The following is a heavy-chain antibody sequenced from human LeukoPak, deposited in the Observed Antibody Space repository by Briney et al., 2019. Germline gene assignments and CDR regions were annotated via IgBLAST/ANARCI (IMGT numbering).Heavy chain of an antibody. V-gene: IGHV1-69*13. CDR3: ARDQSREGSSTTHYYYYYGMDV. CDR2: IIPIFGTA. CDR1: GGTFSSYA. J-gene: IGHJ6*02. Sequence: SVKVSCKASGGTFSSYAISWVRQAPGQGLEWMGGIIPIFGTANYAQKFQGRVTITADETTSTAYMELSSLRSEDTAVYYCARDQSREGSSTTHYYYYYGMDVWGQGTTVTVSS. D-gene: IGHD2-2*01.